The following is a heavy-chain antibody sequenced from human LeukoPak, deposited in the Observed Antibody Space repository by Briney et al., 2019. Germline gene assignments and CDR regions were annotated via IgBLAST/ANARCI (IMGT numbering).Heavy chain of an antibody. CDR3: AKEDSSSWTAEYFQH. Sequence: PGGSLRLSCAASGFTFSSYAMSWVRQAPGKGLEWVAFIRYDGSNKYYADSVKGRFTISRDNSKNTLYLQMNSLRAEDTAVYYCAKEDSSSWTAEYFQHWGQGTLVTVSS. CDR1: GFTFSSYA. D-gene: IGHD6-13*01. J-gene: IGHJ1*01. CDR2: IRYDGSNK. V-gene: IGHV3-30*02.